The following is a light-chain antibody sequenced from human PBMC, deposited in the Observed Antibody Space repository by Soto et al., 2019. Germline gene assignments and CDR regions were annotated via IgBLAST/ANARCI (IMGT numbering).Light chain of an antibody. CDR2: DVN. V-gene: IGLV2-14*01. J-gene: IGLJ2*01. CDR3: SSTTNSSATVV. Sequence: QSALTQPASVSGSPGQSITISCTGTSSDVGGYNYVSWYQQHPGKAPKLMIYDVNNRPSGVSNRFSGSKSGNTASLTISGPQAQDEAEDDCSSTTNSSATVVFGAGTKVTVL. CDR1: SSDVGGYNY.